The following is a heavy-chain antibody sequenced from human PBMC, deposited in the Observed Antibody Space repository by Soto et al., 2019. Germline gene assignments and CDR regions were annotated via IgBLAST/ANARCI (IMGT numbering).Heavy chain of an antibody. Sequence: PGESLKISCKGSGYSFTSYWIGWVRQMPGKGLEWMGIIYPGDSDTRYSPSFQGQVTISADKSISTAYLQWSSLKASDTAMYYCARAGYSYGYGYYYYYGMDVWGQGTTVTVSS. CDR1: GYSFTSYW. D-gene: IGHD5-18*01. CDR2: IYPGDSDT. CDR3: ARAGYSYGYGYYYYYGMDV. V-gene: IGHV5-51*01. J-gene: IGHJ6*01.